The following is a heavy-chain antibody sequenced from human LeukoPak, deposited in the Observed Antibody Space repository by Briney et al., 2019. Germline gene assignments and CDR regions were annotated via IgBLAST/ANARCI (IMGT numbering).Heavy chain of an antibody. Sequence: GGSLRLSCAASGFTFSNYAMNWVRQAPGKGLEWVSYISTSDGTIFYADSVKGRFTISRDNAKNSLYLQMNSLRAEDTAIYYCASHITFGGVLIGWGRGTLVTVSS. D-gene: IGHD3-16*01. CDR2: ISTSDGTI. CDR1: GFTFSNYA. CDR3: ASHITFGGVLIG. V-gene: IGHV3-48*04. J-gene: IGHJ4*02.